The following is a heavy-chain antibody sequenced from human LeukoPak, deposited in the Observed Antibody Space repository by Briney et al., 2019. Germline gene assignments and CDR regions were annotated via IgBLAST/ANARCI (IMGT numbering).Heavy chain of an antibody. CDR1: GYSLPSYL. D-gene: IGHD3-22*01. Sequence: GESLKISRKGSGYSLPSYLISWVRQMPGKGLEWMGRIYPSYSYSNYSPSFEGHVTSSADKSISTAYLQWSSLKASDTAMYYGARHGYDSSGLSYLQHWGQGTLVTVSS. CDR3: ARHGYDSSGLSYLQH. V-gene: IGHV5-10-1*01. CDR2: IYPSYSYS. J-gene: IGHJ1*01.